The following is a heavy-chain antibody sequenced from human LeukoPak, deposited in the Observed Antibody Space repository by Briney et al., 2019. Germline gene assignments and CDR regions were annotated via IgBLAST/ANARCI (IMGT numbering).Heavy chain of an antibody. V-gene: IGHV3-66*02. Sequence: GGSLRLSCAASGFIFSSYAMTWVRQAPGKGLEWVSVIYSGGSTYYADSVKGRFTISRDNSKNTLYLQMNSLRAEDTAVYYCARDPENTYCGGDCYDSHFDYWGQGTLVTVSS. D-gene: IGHD2-21*01. J-gene: IGHJ4*02. CDR3: ARDPENTYCGGDCYDSHFDY. CDR1: GFIFSSYA. CDR2: IYSGGST.